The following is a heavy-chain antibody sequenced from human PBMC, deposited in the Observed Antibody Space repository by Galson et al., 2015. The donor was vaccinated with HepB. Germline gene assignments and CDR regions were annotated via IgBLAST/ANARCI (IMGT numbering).Heavy chain of an antibody. J-gene: IGHJ6*02. CDR3: ARYPYYYDSSGYYFHYYYGMDV. Sequence: QSGAEVKKPGESLRISCKGSGYSFTSYWISWVRQMPGKGLEWMGRIDPSDSYTNYSPSFQGHVTISADKSISTAYLQWSSLKASDTAMYYCARYPYYYDSSGYYFHYYYGMDVWGQGTTVTVSS. V-gene: IGHV5-10-1*01. CDR1: GYSFTSYW. D-gene: IGHD3-22*01. CDR2: IDPSDSYT.